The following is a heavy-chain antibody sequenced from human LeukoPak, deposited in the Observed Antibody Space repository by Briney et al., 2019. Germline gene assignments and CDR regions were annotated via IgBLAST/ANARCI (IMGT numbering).Heavy chain of an antibody. CDR2: MNPNSGNT. J-gene: IGHJ5*02. D-gene: IGHD3-10*02. CDR3: ARVPVRMLGFRWFDP. V-gene: IGHV1-8*01. CDR1: GYTFTSYD. Sequence: ASVKVSCKASGYTFTSYDINWVRQATGQGLEWMGWMNPNSGNTGYAQEFQGRVTMTRNTSISTAYMELSSLRSEDTAVYYCARVPVRMLGFRWFDPWGQGTLVTVSS.